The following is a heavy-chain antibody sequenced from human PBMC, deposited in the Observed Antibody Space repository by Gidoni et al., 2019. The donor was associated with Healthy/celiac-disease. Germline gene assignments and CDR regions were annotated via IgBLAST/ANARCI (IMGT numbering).Heavy chain of an antibody. J-gene: IGHJ4*02. CDR2: INHSGST. D-gene: IGHD4-17*01. Sequence: QVQLQQWGAGLSKPSETLSLTCAVYGGSFSGYYWSWICQPPGKGLEWIGEINHSGSTNYNPSLKSRVTISVDTSKNQFSLKLSSVTAADTAVYYCAKAATTVTTFFDYWGQGTLVTVSS. CDR1: GGSFSGYY. V-gene: IGHV4-34*01. CDR3: AKAATTVTTFFDY.